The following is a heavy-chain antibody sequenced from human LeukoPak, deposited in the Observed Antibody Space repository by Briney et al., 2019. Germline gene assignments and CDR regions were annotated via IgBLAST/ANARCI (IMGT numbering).Heavy chain of an antibody. CDR1: GLTVSSSY. J-gene: IGHJ4*02. CDR3: ASHHYDSRGYYYFDF. CDR2: IYSDDRI. D-gene: IGHD3-22*01. Sequence: GGSLRLSCAASGLTVSSSYMSWVRQAPGKGLEWASTIYSDDRIFYADSLKGRFTISRDNSKNTLYLQMNSLRAEDTAVYYCASHHYDSRGYYYFDFWGQGTLVTVSS. V-gene: IGHV3-53*01.